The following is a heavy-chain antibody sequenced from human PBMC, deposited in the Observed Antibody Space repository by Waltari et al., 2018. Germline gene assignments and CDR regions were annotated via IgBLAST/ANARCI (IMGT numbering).Heavy chain of an antibody. J-gene: IGHJ6*03. CDR2: INHSGST. D-gene: IGHD3-3*01. V-gene: IGHV4-34*01. Sequence: QVQLQQWGAGLLKPSETLSLTCAVYGGSFSGYYWSWIRQPPGKGLEWIGEINHSGSTNYNPSLKSRVTISVDTSKNQFSLKLSSVTAADTAVYYCARGAPAYYDFWSGYPPGYYYYMDVWGKGTTVTISS. CDR3: ARGAPAYYDFWSGYPPGYYYYMDV. CDR1: GGSFSGYY.